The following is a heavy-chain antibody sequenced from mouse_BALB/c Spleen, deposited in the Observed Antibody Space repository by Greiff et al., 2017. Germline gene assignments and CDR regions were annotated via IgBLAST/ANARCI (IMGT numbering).Heavy chain of an antibody. CDR3: ARRYDYAMDY. CDR1: GYSITSGYY. V-gene: IGHV3-6*02. CDR2: ISYDGSN. D-gene: IGHD2-14*01. Sequence: EVKLEESGPGLVKPSQSLSLTCSVTGYSITSGYYWNWIRQFPGNKLEWMGYISYDGSNNYNPSLKNRISITRDTSKNQFFLKLNSVTTEDTATYYCARRYDYAMDYWGQGTSVTVSS. J-gene: IGHJ4*01.